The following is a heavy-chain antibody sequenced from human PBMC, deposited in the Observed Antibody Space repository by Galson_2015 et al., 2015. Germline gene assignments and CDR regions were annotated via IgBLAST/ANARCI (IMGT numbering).Heavy chain of an antibody. CDR2: ISAYNGNT. V-gene: IGHV1-18*01. Sequence: SVKVSCKASGYTFTSYGISWVRQAPGQGLEWVGWISAYNGNTNYAQKLQGRVTMTTDTSTSTAYIELRSLRSDDTAVYYCARDNAWTTGFGYSWGQGTLVTVSS. CDR1: GYTFTSYG. D-gene: IGHD2-15*01. J-gene: IGHJ5*02. CDR3: ARDNAWTTGFGYS.